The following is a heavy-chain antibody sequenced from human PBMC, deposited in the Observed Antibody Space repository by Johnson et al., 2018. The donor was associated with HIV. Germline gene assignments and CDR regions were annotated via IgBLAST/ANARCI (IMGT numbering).Heavy chain of an antibody. D-gene: IGHD3-10*01. CDR1: GFTFSSYW. J-gene: IGHJ3*02. CDR3: AKDMVRGFWGDAFDI. V-gene: IGHV3-30*02. Sequence: QVQLVESGGGLVQPGGSLRLSCAASGFTFSSYWMSWVRQAPGKGLAWVAFIRYDGSNEYYEDSVKGRFTISRDNSKNTLYLQMNSLRAEDTAVYYCAKDMVRGFWGDAFDIWGQGTMVTVSS. CDR2: IRYDGSNE.